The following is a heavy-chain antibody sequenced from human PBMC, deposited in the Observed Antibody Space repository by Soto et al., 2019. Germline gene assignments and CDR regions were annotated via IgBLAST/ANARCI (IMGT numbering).Heavy chain of an antibody. CDR1: GGTLSNYA. D-gene: IGHD1-26*01. CDR3: ACRERVDAFDN. Sequence: QVQLVQSGAEVKKPGSSVKVSCKASGGTLSNYAISWVRQAPGQGLEWMGGIIPILGSANYAQKFQDRVTITADESTSTTYMELSSLRSVDAAVYYCACRERVDAFDNWGQGTMVTVSS. CDR2: IIPILGSA. J-gene: IGHJ3*02. V-gene: IGHV1-69*01.